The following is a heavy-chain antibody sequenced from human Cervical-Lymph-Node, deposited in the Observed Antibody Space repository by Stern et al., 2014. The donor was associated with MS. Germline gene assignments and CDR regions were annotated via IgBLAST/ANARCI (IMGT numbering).Heavy chain of an antibody. CDR1: GFTFSNYY. V-gene: IGHV1-2*02. J-gene: IGHJ6*02. CDR2: ISTENGDT. CDR3: AENMDV. Sequence: QVQLVESGAEVKKPGASVQVSCKPSGFTFSNYYVHWLRQAPGQRPEWMGRISTENGDTNYAQKFQGRVTMTRDTSVGLVSLEVTRLRLDYTAIYYCAENMDVWGQGTTVTVSS.